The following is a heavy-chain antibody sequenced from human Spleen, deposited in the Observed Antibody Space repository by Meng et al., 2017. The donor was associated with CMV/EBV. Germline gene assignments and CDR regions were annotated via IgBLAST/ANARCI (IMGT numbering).Heavy chain of an antibody. D-gene: IGHD2-15*01. CDR2: ISSSGSTI. J-gene: IGHJ5*02. V-gene: IGHV3-48*04. CDR1: GFTFSSYS. Sequence: GESLKISCAASGFTFSSYSMNWVRQAPGKGLEWVSYISSSGSTIYYADSVKGRFTISRDNAKNSLYLQMNSLRAEDTAVYYCARLATGPLGFDPWGQGTLVTVSS. CDR3: ARLATGPLGFDP.